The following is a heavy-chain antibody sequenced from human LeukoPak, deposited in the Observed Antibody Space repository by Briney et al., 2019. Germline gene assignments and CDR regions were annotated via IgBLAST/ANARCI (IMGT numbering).Heavy chain of an antibody. CDR3: ARAQKVTMVRGVIGSWWFDP. Sequence: SVKVSCKASGGTFSSYAISWVRQAPGQGLEWMGGIIPIFGTANYAQKFQGRVTITADKSTSTAYMELSSLRSEDTAVYYCARAQKVTMVRGVIGSWWFDPWGQGTLVTVSS. CDR1: GGTFSSYA. D-gene: IGHD3-10*01. CDR2: IIPIFGTA. J-gene: IGHJ5*02. V-gene: IGHV1-69*06.